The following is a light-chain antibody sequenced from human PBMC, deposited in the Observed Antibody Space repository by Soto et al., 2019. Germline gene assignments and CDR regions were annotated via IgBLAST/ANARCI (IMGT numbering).Light chain of an antibody. CDR1: QSISRY. V-gene: IGKV1-39*01. CDR2: SAS. J-gene: IGKJ1*01. Sequence: DIQMTQSPSSLSASAGDRVTITCRASQSISRYLNWYQQKPGKAPKLLIYSASSLQSGVPSRFSGSGSGTDFTINISSVQNADFTTYYCQQSYDTLSTFGQGTKVETK. CDR3: QQSYDTLST.